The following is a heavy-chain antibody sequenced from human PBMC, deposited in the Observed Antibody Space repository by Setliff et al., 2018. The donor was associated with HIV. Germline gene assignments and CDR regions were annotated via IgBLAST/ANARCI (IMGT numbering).Heavy chain of an antibody. Sequence: SGPTLVNPTQTLTLTCTFSGFSFSTSGVAVGWIRQPPGKALEWLGIIYWNDDKRYRPSLKHRLTLSKDTSRDQVVLTMTNMDPVDTATYYCARTRPPSGLASAYFFDSWGQGTLVTVSS. CDR1: GFSFSTSGVA. CDR2: IYWNDDK. CDR3: ARTRPPSGLASAYFFDS. D-gene: IGHD6-25*01. V-gene: IGHV2-5*01. J-gene: IGHJ4*02.